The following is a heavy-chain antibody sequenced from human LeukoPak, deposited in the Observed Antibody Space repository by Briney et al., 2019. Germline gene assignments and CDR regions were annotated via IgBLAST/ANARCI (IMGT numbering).Heavy chain of an antibody. CDR2: IYYSGST. CDR1: GGSISSGGYY. Sequence: SQTLSLTCTVSGGSISSGGYYWSWIRQHPGKGLEWIGYIYYSGSTYYNPSLKSRVTISVDTSKNQFSLKLSSVTAADTAVYYCAREREYYGSGSCFGNWFDPWGQGTLVTVSS. CDR3: AREREYYGSGSCFGNWFDP. V-gene: IGHV4-31*03. D-gene: IGHD3-10*01. J-gene: IGHJ5*02.